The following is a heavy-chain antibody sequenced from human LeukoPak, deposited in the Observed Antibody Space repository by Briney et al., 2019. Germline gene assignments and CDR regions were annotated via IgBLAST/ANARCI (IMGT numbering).Heavy chain of an antibody. CDR2: ISGSGGST. V-gene: IGHV3-23*01. D-gene: IGHD6-13*01. CDR1: GFTFSSYA. Sequence: GGSLRLSCAASGFTFSSYAMSWVRQAPGKGLEWVSAISGSGGSTYYADSVKGRFTISRDNSKNTLYLQMNSLRAEDTAVYYRAKHSSSWSQSYFDYWGQGTLVTVSS. CDR3: AKHSSSWSQSYFDY. J-gene: IGHJ4*02.